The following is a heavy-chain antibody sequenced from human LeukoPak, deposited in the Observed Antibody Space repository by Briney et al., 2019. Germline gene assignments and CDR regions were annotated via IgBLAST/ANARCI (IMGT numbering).Heavy chain of an antibody. CDR1: GFTFSSYG. Sequence: GGSLRLSCAASGFTFSSYGMHWVRQAPGKGLEWVAVISYDGSNKYYADSVKGRFTISRDNSKNTLYLQMNSLRAEDTAVYYCAKDSDASGYDLGHFDYWGQGTLVTVSS. V-gene: IGHV3-30*18. CDR3: AKDSDASGYDLGHFDY. CDR2: ISYDGSNK. J-gene: IGHJ4*02. D-gene: IGHD5-12*01.